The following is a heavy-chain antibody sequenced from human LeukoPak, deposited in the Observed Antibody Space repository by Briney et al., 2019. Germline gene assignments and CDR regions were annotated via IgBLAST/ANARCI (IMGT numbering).Heavy chain of an antibody. CDR3: AKGERYFDYLRDGY. D-gene: IGHD3-9*01. Sequence: GGSLRLSCAASGFPFSNYAMHWVRQAPGKGLDWVAVISYDGSNKYYADSVKGRFTISRDNSKNTLYLQINSLRAEDTAVYYCAKGERYFDYLRDGYWGQGTLVTVSS. CDR1: GFPFSNYA. V-gene: IGHV3-30-3*01. CDR2: ISYDGSNK. J-gene: IGHJ4*02.